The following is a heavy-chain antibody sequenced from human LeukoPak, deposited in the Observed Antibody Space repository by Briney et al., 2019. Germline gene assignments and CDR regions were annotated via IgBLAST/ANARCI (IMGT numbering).Heavy chain of an antibody. V-gene: IGHV4-34*01. CDR1: GGSFSGYY. Sequence: IPSETLSLTCAVYGGSFSGYYWSWIRQPPGKGLEWIGEINHSGSTNYNPSLKSRVTISVDTSKNQFSLKLSSVTAADTAVYYCASVVAVTAEFDPWGQGTLVTVSS. CDR3: ASVVAVTAEFDP. J-gene: IGHJ5*02. D-gene: IGHD2-21*02. CDR2: INHSGST.